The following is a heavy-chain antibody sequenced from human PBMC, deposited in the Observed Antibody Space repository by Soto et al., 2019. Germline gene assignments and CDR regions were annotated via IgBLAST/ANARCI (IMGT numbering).Heavy chain of an antibody. D-gene: IGHD6-19*01. CDR3: ARSSSGWPYFDY. Sequence: LRLSCAASGFTFSDYYMSWIRQAPGKGLEWVSYISSSSSYTNYADSVKGRFTISRDNAKNSLYLQMNSLRAEDTAVYYCARSSSGWPYFDYWGQGTLVTVSS. CDR1: GFTFSDYY. CDR2: ISSSSSYT. J-gene: IGHJ4*02. V-gene: IGHV3-11*06.